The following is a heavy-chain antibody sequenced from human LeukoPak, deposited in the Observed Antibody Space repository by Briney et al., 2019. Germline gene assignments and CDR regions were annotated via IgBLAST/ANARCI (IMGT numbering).Heavy chain of an antibody. D-gene: IGHD6-25*01. CDR1: GGSLSSYY. J-gene: IGHJ4*02. CDR3: ARGVYIAAAQYGY. Sequence: SETLSLTCTVSGGSLSSYYWSWIRQPPGKGLEWVEYIYYSGTTNYNPSLKSRVPISVDTSKHQFSLKLSSVTAADTAVYYCARGVYIAAAQYGYWGQGTLVTVSS. V-gene: IGHV4-59*01. CDR2: IYYSGTT.